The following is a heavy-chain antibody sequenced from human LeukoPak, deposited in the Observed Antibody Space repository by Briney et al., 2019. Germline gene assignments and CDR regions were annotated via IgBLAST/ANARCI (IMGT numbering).Heavy chain of an antibody. V-gene: IGHV1-18*01. Sequence: ASVKVSCKASGYTFTNYGLSWVRQAPGQGLEWMGWISVYNDDTKYAQRFQGRATMTAGISTSTAYMELRSLRSDDTALYYCARDNTVITLDAFDIWGQGTMVTVSS. J-gene: IGHJ3*02. CDR1: GYTFTNYG. CDR2: ISVYNDDT. CDR3: ARDNTVITLDAFDI. D-gene: IGHD1-14*01.